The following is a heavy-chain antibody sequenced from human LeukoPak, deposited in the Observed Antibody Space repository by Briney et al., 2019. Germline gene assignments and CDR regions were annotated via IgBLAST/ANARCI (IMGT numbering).Heavy chain of an antibody. CDR2: ISRSGSTR. V-gene: IGHV3-11*01. Sequence: GGSLRLSCAASGFTFSDYYMSWIRQAPGKGLEWVSHISRSGSTRYYADSLKGRFTISRDNAKNSLYLQMNSLRAEDTAVYYCARDSAAVQFDYWGQGTLVTVSS. J-gene: IGHJ4*02. D-gene: IGHD6-13*01. CDR1: GFTFSDYY. CDR3: ARDSAAVQFDY.